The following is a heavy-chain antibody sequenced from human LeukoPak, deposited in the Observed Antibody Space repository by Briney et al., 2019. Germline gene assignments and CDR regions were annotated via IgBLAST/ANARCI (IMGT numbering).Heavy chain of an antibody. V-gene: IGHV5-51*01. CDR3: AKLGAYTSSWRGFVDY. Sequence: GESLKISCKSSGYSFANYWIGWVRQMPGKGLEWMGIIYPDDSDTRYSPSFQGQVTISVDKSISTAYLQWSSLKASDTAMYYCAKLGAYTSSWRGFVDYWGQGTLITVSS. J-gene: IGHJ4*02. CDR2: IYPDDSDT. CDR1: GYSFANYW. D-gene: IGHD6-19*01.